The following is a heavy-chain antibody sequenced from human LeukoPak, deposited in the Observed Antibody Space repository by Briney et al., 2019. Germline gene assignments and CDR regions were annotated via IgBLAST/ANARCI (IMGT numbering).Heavy chain of an antibody. Sequence: ASVKVSCKAPGYTFTSYDINWVRQATGQGLEWMGWMNPNSGNTGYAQKFQGRVTMTRNTSISTAYMELSSLRSEDTAVYYCARGLGDFWSGYYTDGFVDWGQGTLVTVSS. D-gene: IGHD3-3*01. CDR3: ARGLGDFWSGYYTDGFVD. CDR2: MNPNSGNT. V-gene: IGHV1-8*01. J-gene: IGHJ4*02. CDR1: GYTFTSYD.